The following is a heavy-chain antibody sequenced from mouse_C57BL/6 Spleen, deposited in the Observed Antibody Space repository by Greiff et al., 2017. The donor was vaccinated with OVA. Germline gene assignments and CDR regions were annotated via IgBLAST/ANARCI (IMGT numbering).Heavy chain of an antibody. CDR1: GYTFTSYW. J-gene: IGHJ4*01. V-gene: IGHV1-52*01. Sequence: QVQLQQPGAELVRPGSSVKLSCKASGYTFTSYWMHWVKQRPIQGLEWIGNIDPSDSETHYNQKFKDKATLTVDKSSSTAYMQLSSLTSEDSAVYYCARASTTVVATDAMDYWGQGTSVTVSS. CDR2: IDPSDSET. D-gene: IGHD1-1*01. CDR3: ARASTTVVATDAMDY.